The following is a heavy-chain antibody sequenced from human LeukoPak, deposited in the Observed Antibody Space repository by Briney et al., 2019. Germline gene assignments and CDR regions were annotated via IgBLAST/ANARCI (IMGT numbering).Heavy chain of an antibody. CDR3: AGSLTTLTYEGY. D-gene: IGHD1-1*01. CDR2: INSGSTYT. CDR1: GFTFSSYM. J-gene: IGHJ4*02. V-gene: IGHV3-21*01. Sequence: GGSLRLSCAASGFTFSSYMMNWVRQAPGKGPEWVSSINSGSTYTYYTESVKGRFTVSRDNAKNTLFLQMNSLRAEDTAIYYCAGSLTTLTYEGYWGQGTLVTVSS.